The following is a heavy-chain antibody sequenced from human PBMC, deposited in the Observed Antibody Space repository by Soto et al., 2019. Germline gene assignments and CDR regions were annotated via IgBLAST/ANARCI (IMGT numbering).Heavy chain of an antibody. CDR3: AREGAVVAATFHYYGMDV. Sequence: QVQLVQSGAEVKKPGSSVKVSCKASGGTFSSYAISWVRQDPGQGLEWMGGIIPIFGTANYAQKFQGRVTITADESTSTAYMELSSLRSEDTAVYYCAREGAVVAATFHYYGMDVWGQGTTVTVSS. D-gene: IGHD2-15*01. V-gene: IGHV1-69*01. CDR2: IIPIFGTA. CDR1: GGTFSSYA. J-gene: IGHJ6*02.